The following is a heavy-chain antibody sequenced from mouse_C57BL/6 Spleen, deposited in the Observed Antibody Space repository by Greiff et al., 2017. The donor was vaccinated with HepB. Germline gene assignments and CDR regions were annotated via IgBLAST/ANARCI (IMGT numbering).Heavy chain of an antibody. CDR2: IDPSDSYT. CDR3: AIYGSRDWYFDV. V-gene: IGHV1-59*01. Sequence: QVQLQQPGAELVRPGTSVKLSCKASVYTFTSYWMHWVKQRPGQGLEWIGVIDPSDSYTNYNQKFKGKATLTVDTSSSTAYMQLSSLTSEDSAVYYCAIYGSRDWYFDVWGTGTTVTVSS. D-gene: IGHD1-1*01. CDR1: VYTFTSYW. J-gene: IGHJ1*03.